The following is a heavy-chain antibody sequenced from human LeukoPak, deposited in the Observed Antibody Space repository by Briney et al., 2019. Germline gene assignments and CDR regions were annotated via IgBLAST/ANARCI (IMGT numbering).Heavy chain of an antibody. D-gene: IGHD6-19*01. Sequence: PGGSLRLSCSVSGFTFSSFAMHWVRQAPGKGLEYVSAISSNGDRTYYADSVEGRFTISRDNSKNTLYLQMNSLRAEDTAVYYCAKELGWYDAFDIWGQGTMVTVSS. J-gene: IGHJ3*02. CDR1: GFTFSSFA. CDR3: AKELGWYDAFDI. V-gene: IGHV3-64*04. CDR2: ISSNGDRT.